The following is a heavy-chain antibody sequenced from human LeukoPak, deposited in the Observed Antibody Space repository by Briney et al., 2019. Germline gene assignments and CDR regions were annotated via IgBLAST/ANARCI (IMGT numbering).Heavy chain of an antibody. CDR1: GGSISSGGYY. CDR3: ARGWELEHWFDP. Sequence: SETLSLTCTVSGGSISSGGYYWSWIRQQPGKGLEWIGYIYYSGSTYYNPSLKSRVTISVDTSKNQFSLKLSSVTAADTAVYYCARGWELEHWFDPWGQGTLVTVSS. J-gene: IGHJ5*02. CDR2: IYYSGST. V-gene: IGHV4-31*03. D-gene: IGHD1-1*01.